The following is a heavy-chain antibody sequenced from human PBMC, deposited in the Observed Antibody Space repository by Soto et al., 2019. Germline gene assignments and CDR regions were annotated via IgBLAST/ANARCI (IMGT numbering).Heavy chain of an antibody. CDR3: AKAVVGATSYFQH. CDR2: ISGSGGST. V-gene: IGHV3-23*01. J-gene: IGHJ1*01. Sequence: GGSLRLSCAASGFTFSSYAMSWVRQAPGKGLEWVSAISGSGGSTYYADSVKGRFTISRDNSKNTQYLQMNSLRAEGTAVYYCAKAVVGATSYFQHWGQGTLVTVSS. CDR1: GFTFSSYA. D-gene: IGHD1-26*01.